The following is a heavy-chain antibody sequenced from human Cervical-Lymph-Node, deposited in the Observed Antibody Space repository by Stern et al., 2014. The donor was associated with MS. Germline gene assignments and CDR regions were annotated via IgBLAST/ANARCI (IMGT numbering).Heavy chain of an antibody. J-gene: IGHJ6*02. V-gene: IGHV1-58*02. CDR1: GFTFTSSA. CDR2: LVVGSGKT. CDR3: AARYCSGGSCYNYYGMDV. D-gene: IGHD2-15*01. Sequence: QLVESGPEVKKPGTSVKVSCKASGFTFTSSAMQWVRQARGQRLEWIGWLVVGSGKTNYAPKFQERVTITRDMSTNTAYMELSSLRSEDTAVYYCAARYCSGGSCYNYYGMDVWGQGTTVTVSS.